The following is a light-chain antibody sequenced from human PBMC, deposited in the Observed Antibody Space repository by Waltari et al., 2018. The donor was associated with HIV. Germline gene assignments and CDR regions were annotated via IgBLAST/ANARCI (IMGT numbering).Light chain of an antibody. Sequence: EIVLTQSPGTLSLSPGERASQSVSSSYLAWYQQKPGQAPRLLIYGASSRATGIPDRFSGSGSGTDFTLTISRLEPEDFAVYYCQQYGSSPPLTFGGGTKVEIK. CDR3: QQYGSSPPLT. CDR2: GAS. CDR1: QSVSSSY. J-gene: IGKJ4*01. V-gene: IGKV3-20*01.